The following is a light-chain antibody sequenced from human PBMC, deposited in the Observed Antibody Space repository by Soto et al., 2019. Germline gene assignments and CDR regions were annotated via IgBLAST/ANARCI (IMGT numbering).Light chain of an antibody. CDR2: RNS. V-gene: IGLV1-47*01. CDR3: AAWDDSLRGVV. CDR1: SSNIGSNY. J-gene: IGLJ2*01. Sequence: QSVLTQPPSASGTPGQRVTISCSGSSSNIGSNYVYWYQQLPGTVPQLLIYRNSERPSGVADRFSGSKSGTSASLAISGLRSEDEADYYCAAWDDSLRGVVFGGGTKLTVL.